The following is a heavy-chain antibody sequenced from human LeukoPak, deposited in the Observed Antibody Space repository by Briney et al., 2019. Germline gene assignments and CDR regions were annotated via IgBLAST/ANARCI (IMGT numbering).Heavy chain of an antibody. V-gene: IGHV3-53*01. CDR1: GFTVSSNY. J-gene: IGHJ4*02. CDR3: ASGLYCSGGSCYDFGGFDY. D-gene: IGHD2-15*01. CDR2: IYSGGST. Sequence: GGSLRLSCAASGFTVSSNYMSWVRQAPGKGLEWVSVIYSGGSTYYADSMKGRFTISRDNSKNTLYLQMNSLRAEDTAVYYCASGLYCSGGSCYDFGGFDYWGQGTLVTVSS.